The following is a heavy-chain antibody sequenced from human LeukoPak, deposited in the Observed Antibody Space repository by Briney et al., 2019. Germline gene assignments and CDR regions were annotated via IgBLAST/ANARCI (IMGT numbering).Heavy chain of an antibody. Sequence: GGSLRLSCAASGFTFSSYGMHWVRQAPGKGLEWVAVISYDGSNKYYADSVKGRFTISRDNSKNTLYLQMNSLRAEDTAVYYCAKDKWNIVVVTAIGILDYWGQGTLVTVSS. J-gene: IGHJ4*02. V-gene: IGHV3-30*18. CDR3: AKDKWNIVVVTAIGILDY. CDR1: GFTFSSYG. CDR2: ISYDGSNK. D-gene: IGHD2-21*02.